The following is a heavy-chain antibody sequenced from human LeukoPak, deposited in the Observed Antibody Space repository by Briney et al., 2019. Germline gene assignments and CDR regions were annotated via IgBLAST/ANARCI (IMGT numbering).Heavy chain of an antibody. J-gene: IGHJ4*02. D-gene: IGHD5-12*01. CDR1: GFTFSGSA. CDR3: AKGPQLYSGYHPDY. V-gene: IGHV3-23*01. CDR2: ITGSDDKT. Sequence: GGSLSLSCAASGFTFSGSAMTWVRQAPGKGLQWVSTITGSDDKTYYADSVRGRFTISRDFSKNMVHLHMNSLRVEDKAIYYCAKGPQLYSGYHPDYWGQGTLVTVSS.